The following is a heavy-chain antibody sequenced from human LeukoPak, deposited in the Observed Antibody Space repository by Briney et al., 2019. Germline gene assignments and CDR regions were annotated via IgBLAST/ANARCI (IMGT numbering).Heavy chain of an antibody. Sequence: GGSLRLSCAASGFTFSNYAMSWVRQAPGKGLGWVSAITGSGGNTYYADSVKGRFTISRDNSTNTVVLQMNSLRAEDTDVYYCAKWGDYDVLTGYYVSDYWGQGTLVTVSS. CDR3: AKWGDYDVLTGYYVSDY. CDR1: GFTFSNYA. V-gene: IGHV3-23*01. D-gene: IGHD3-9*01. J-gene: IGHJ4*02. CDR2: ITGSGGNT.